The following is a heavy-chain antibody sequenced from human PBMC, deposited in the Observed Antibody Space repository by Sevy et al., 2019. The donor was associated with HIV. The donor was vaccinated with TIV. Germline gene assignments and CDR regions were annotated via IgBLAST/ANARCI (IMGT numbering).Heavy chain of an antibody. CDR2: ISYDGSDK. J-gene: IGHJ6*02. D-gene: IGHD4-17*01. Sequence: GGSLRLSCAASGFTVSSNYMSWVRQAPGKGLEWVALISYDGSDKFYADSVKGRFTITRDNFKNTLYLQMNGLTTEDTAVYYCARPRANYVDHYFFYAMDVWGQGTTVTVSS. CDR1: GFTVSSNY. V-gene: IGHV3-30-3*01. CDR3: ARPRANYVDHYFFYAMDV.